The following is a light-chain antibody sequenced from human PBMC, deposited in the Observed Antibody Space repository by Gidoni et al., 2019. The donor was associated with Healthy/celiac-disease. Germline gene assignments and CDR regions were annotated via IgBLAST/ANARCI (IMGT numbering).Light chain of an antibody. V-gene: IGKV1-39*01. Sequence: DIQMTQSPSSLSASVGDRVTITCRASQSISSYLNWYQQKPGKAPKLRIYAASSLQSGVPSRFSGSGSGTEFTLTISSLQPEDFATYYCQQSYSTRWTFGQGTKVEIK. CDR1: QSISSY. J-gene: IGKJ1*01. CDR2: AAS. CDR3: QQSYSTRWT.